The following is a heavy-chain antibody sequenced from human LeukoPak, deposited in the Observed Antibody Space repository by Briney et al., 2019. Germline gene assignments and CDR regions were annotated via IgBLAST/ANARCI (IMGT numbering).Heavy chain of an antibody. D-gene: IGHD3-22*01. Sequence: SETLSLTCTVSGGSISSYYWSWIRQPPGKGLEWIGYIYYSGSTNYNPSLKGRVTISVDTSKNQFSLKLSSVTAADTAVYYCGREYYYDSSGLSPFDIWGQGTMVTVSS. CDR3: GREYYYDSSGLSPFDI. CDR2: IYYSGST. J-gene: IGHJ3*02. V-gene: IGHV4-59*12. CDR1: GGSISSYY.